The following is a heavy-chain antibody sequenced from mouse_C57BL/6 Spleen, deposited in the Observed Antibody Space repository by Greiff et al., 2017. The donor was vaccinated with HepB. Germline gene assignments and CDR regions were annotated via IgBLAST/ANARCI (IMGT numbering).Heavy chain of an antibody. J-gene: IGHJ4*01. CDR3: ARDYGYDGYAMDY. D-gene: IGHD2-2*01. CDR1: GYSITSGYY. V-gene: IGHV3-6*01. CDR2: ISYDGSN. Sequence: EVHLVESGPGLVKPSQSLSLTCSVTGYSITSGYYWNWIRQFPGNKLEWMGYISYDGSNNYNPSLKNRISITRDTSKNQFFLKLNSVTTEDTATYYCARDYGYDGYAMDYWGQGTSVTVSS.